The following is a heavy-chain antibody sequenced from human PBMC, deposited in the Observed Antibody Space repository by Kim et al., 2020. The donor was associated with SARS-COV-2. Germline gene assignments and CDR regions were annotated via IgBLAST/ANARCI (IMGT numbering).Heavy chain of an antibody. CDR2: INCKSGST. V-gene: IGHV1-2*02. CDR1: GFSFSDYH. Sequence: ASVKVSCKTSGFSFSDYHMHWVRQAPGQGLEGVGWINCKSGSTKLAQRLEGRVTVTRDTSIATAYMELRSLKSDDTAVYFCAREGIGCGGDCYSFDYWGLGTLVSVSS. D-gene: IGHD2-21*02. J-gene: IGHJ4*02. CDR3: AREGIGCGGDCYSFDY.